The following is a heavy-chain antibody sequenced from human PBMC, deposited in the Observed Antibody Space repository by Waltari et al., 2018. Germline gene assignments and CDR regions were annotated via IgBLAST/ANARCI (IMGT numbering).Heavy chain of an antibody. CDR2: LIPIFGKP. D-gene: IGHD1-1*01. CDR3: SRRQIGGPLDP. V-gene: IGHV1-69*12. Sequence: QVHLVQSGAEVKKPGSSVKVSCKASGDTFGRFAIAWVRQAPGQGLEWMGGLIPIFGKPNYAQEFQGRLTITADESANTVYMELGSLRPDDTAVYFCSRRQIGGPLDPWGQGTLVTVSS. J-gene: IGHJ5*01. CDR1: GDTFGRFA.